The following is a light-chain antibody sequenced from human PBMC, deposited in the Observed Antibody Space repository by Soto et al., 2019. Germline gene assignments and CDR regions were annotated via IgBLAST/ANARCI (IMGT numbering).Light chain of an antibody. V-gene: IGLV2-8*01. J-gene: IGLJ2*01. CDR1: SSDVGGYNY. Sequence: QSALTQPPSASGSPGQSVTISCTGTSSDVGGYNYVSWYQHHPGKAPKLMIYEVSKRPSGVPDRFSGSKSGNTASLTVSGLQAEDEADYYCSSYSGSNILVFGGATKLTVL. CDR2: EVS. CDR3: SSYSGSNILV.